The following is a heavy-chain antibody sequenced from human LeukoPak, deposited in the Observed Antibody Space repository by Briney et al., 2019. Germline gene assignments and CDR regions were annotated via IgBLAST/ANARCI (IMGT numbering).Heavy chain of an antibody. CDR1: GGSFSGYY. Sequence: SETLSLTCAVYGGSFSGYYWSWIRQPPGKGLEWIGEINHSGSTNYNPSLKSRVTISEDTSKNQFSLKLSSVTAADTAVYYCARLHALRYFAFYYYYYYMDVWGKGTTVTISS. V-gene: IGHV4-34*01. D-gene: IGHD3-9*01. J-gene: IGHJ6*03. CDR2: INHSGST. CDR3: ARLHALRYFAFYYYYYYMDV.